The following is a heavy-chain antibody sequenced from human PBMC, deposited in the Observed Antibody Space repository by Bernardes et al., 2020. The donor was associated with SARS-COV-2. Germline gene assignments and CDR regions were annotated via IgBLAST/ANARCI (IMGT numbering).Heavy chain of an antibody. CDR1: SGSVNNYY. V-gene: IGHV4-59*02. CDR2: IHYSGDT. Sequence: SETLSLTCTVASGSVNNYYWSWIRQPPGKGLEWIGCIHYSGDTNYNPSLKSRVTISVDTSKNQFSLKLSSVTAADTAVYYCARDRYPEWLVSGLFLPESGYFDLWGRGTLVTVSS. J-gene: IGHJ2*01. CDR3: ARDRYPEWLVSGLFLPESGYFDL. D-gene: IGHD6-19*01.